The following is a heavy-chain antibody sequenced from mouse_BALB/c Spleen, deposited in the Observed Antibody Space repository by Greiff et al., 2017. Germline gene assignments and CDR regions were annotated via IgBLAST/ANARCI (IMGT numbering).Heavy chain of an antibody. D-gene: IGHD2-14*01. V-gene: IGHV1-4*02. Sequence: QVQLKQSAAELARPGASVKMSCKASGYTFTSYTMHWVKQRPGQGLEWIGYINPSSGYTEYNQKFKDKTTLTADKSSSTAYMQLSSLTSEDSAVYYCARNYRYDKAMDYWGQGTSVTVSS. CDR1: GYTFTSYT. CDR3: ARNYRYDKAMDY. J-gene: IGHJ4*01. CDR2: INPSSGYT.